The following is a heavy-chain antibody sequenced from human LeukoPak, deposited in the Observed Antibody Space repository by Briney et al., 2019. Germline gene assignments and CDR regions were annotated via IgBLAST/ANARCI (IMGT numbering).Heavy chain of an antibody. CDR3: ARGWGQWGLAWGFDI. V-gene: IGHV1-8*01. D-gene: IGHD1-26*01. Sequence: ASVKVSCKASGCTFTSYDINWVRQATGQGLEWMGWMNPNSGNTGYAQKFQGRVTMTRNTSISTTYMALSSLRSEDTAVYYCARGWGQWGLAWGFDIWGQGTMVTVSS. CDR1: GCTFTSYD. CDR2: MNPNSGNT. J-gene: IGHJ3*02.